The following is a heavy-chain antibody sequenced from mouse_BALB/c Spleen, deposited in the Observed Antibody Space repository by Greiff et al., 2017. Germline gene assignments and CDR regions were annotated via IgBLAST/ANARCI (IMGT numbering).Heavy chain of an antibody. V-gene: IGHV1S137*01. Sequence: QVQLQQSGAELVRPGVSVKISCKGSGYTFTDYAMHWVKQSHAKSLEWIGVISTYYGDASYNQKFKGKATMTVDKSSSTAYMELARLTSEDSAIYYCARRDHYGSSLYAMDYWGQGTSVTVSS. CDR2: ISTYYGDA. J-gene: IGHJ4*01. D-gene: IGHD1-1*01. CDR1: GYTFTDYA. CDR3: ARRDHYGSSLYAMDY.